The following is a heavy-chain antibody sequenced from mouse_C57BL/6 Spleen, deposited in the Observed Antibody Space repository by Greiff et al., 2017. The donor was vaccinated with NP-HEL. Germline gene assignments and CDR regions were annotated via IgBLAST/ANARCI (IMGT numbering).Heavy chain of an antibody. D-gene: IGHD2-5*01. CDR1: GYAFSSSW. CDR3: ARRPSYYSNFDY. Sequence: QVQLKESGPELVKPGASVKISCKASGYAFSSSWMNWVKQRPGKGLEWIGRIYPGDGDTNYNGKFKGKATLTADKSSSTAYMQLSSLTSEDSAVYFCARRPSYYSNFDYWGQGTTLTVSS. J-gene: IGHJ2*01. CDR2: IYPGDGDT. V-gene: IGHV1-82*01.